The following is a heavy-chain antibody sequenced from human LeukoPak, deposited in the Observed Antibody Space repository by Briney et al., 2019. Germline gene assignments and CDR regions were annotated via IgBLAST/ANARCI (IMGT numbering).Heavy chain of an antibody. CDR3: AGTDFWSGYLPTNWFDP. J-gene: IGHJ5*02. CDR1: GGSISSGSYY. CDR2: IYTSGST. D-gene: IGHD3-3*01. V-gene: IGHV4-61*02. Sequence: PSETLSLTCTVSGGSISSGSYYWSWIRQPAGKGLEWIGRIYTSGSTNYNPSLKSRVTISVDTSKNQFSLKLSSVTAADTAVYYCAGTDFWSGYLPTNWFDPWGQGTLVTVSS.